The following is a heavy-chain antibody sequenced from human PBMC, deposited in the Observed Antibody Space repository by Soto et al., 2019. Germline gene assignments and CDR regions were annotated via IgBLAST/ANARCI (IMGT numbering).Heavy chain of an antibody. CDR3: VRHRFAYFDPPASDQ. Sequence: QVELVQSGPEVKKPGASVKVSCKTSGYSFTNHGISWVRQAPGQGLEWMGWTTTFNGNTNNAHKYQGRLTITAASAASTVYMELRSLVSDDSAVYYCVRHRFAYFDPPASDQWGQGTLVTVSS. J-gene: IGHJ5*02. CDR1: GYSFTNHG. D-gene: IGHD3-9*01. V-gene: IGHV1-18*01. CDR2: TTTFNGNT.